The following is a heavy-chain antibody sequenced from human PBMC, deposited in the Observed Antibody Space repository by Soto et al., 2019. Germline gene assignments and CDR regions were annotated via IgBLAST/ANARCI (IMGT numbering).Heavy chain of an antibody. D-gene: IGHD3-16*01. CDR3: ARVREGSGGWGWDDAFDI. CDR1: GGSISSGGYS. V-gene: IGHV4-31*11. CDR2: IYYSGST. Sequence: PSESLSLTCAVSGGSISSGGYSWSWIRQPPGKGLEWIGYIYYSGSTYYNPSLKSRVTISVDTSKNQFSLKLSSVTAADTAVYYCARVREGSGGWGWDDAFDIWGQGTMVNVSS. J-gene: IGHJ3*02.